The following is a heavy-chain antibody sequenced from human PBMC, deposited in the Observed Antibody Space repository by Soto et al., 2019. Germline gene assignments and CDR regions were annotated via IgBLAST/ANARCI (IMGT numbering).Heavy chain of an antibody. Sequence: QVQLVESGGGVVQPGRSLRLSCAASGFTFSTYGMHWVRQAPGKGLEWVAVIWYDGSDKYYADSVKGRFTISRDNSKNTLDLQMNSRRAEDTAVYYCARASGPFDYWGQGTLVTVSS. CDR2: IWYDGSDK. CDR3: ARASGPFDY. V-gene: IGHV3-33*01. D-gene: IGHD2-8*02. J-gene: IGHJ4*02. CDR1: GFTFSTYG.